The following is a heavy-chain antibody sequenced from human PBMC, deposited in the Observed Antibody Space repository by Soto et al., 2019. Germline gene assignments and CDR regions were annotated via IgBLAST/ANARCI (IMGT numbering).Heavy chain of an antibody. CDR1: GFTFSSYA. CDR2: ISYDGSNK. D-gene: IGHD2-15*01. V-gene: IGHV3-30-3*01. J-gene: IGHJ4*02. CDR3: ARQAALRPY. Sequence: QVQLVESGGGVVQPGRSLRLSCAASGFTFSSYAMHWVRQAPGKGLEWVAVISYDGSNKYYEDSVKGRFTISRDNSKNTLYLQMNSLRAEDTAVYYCARQAALRPYWGQGTLVTVSS.